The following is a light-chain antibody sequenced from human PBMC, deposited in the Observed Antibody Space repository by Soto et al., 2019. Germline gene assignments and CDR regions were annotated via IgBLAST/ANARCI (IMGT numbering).Light chain of an antibody. J-gene: IGKJ1*01. CDR1: QSVSSNF. V-gene: IGKV3-20*01. CDR2: GAS. Sequence: EIVLTQSPGTLSLSPGERATLSCKASQSVSSNFLAWYQRKPGQAPRLLVYGASYRATDIPYRFSGSGSGTVFPITITRLEPEDFVVYYWQQYGTSPPTFGQGTKVEI. CDR3: QQYGTSPPT.